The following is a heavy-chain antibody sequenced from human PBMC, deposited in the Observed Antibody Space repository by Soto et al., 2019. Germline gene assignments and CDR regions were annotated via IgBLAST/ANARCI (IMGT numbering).Heavy chain of an antibody. V-gene: IGHV1-3*01. Sequence: QVQLVQSGAEVKKPGASVKVSCKASGYTFTSYAMHWVRQAPGQRLEWMGWINAGNGNTKYSQKFQGRVTITRDTSASTAYMELSSLRSEDTAVYYCARSRGVSLYYYYGMDVWGQGTTVTVSS. CDR2: INAGNGNT. CDR1: GYTFTSYA. J-gene: IGHJ6*02. D-gene: IGHD3-10*01. CDR3: ARSRGVSLYYYYGMDV.